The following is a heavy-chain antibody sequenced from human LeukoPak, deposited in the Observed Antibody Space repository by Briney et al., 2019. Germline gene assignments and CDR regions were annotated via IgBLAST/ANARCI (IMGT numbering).Heavy chain of an antibody. CDR2: IRYDGSNK. Sequence: GGSLRLSCAASGFTFSGFGMHWVRQAPGKGLEWVAFIRYDGSNKYYADSVKGRFTISRDNSKNTLYLQMNSLRAEDTAVYYCARDLGQYYDTSDNWFDPWGQGTLVTVSS. CDR1: GFTFSGFG. D-gene: IGHD3-22*01. V-gene: IGHV3-30*02. CDR3: ARDLGQYYDTSDNWFDP. J-gene: IGHJ5*02.